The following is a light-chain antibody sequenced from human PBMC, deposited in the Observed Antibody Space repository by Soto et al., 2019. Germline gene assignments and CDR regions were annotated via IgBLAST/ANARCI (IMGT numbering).Light chain of an antibody. Sequence: QSALTQPRSVSGSPGQSVTISCTGTSSDVGTYTYVSWYEQHPGKAPKLIIYDVIKRPSGVPDRFSGSKSGNTASLTISGLQAEDEADYYCCSYAGSYTHGFGTGTKLTVL. CDR1: SSDVGTYTY. J-gene: IGLJ1*01. V-gene: IGLV2-11*01. CDR3: CSYAGSYTHG. CDR2: DVI.